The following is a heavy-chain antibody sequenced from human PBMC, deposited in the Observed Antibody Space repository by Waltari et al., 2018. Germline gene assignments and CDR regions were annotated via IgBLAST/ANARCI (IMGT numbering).Heavy chain of an antibody. CDR3: ARQKLELRSSDFDY. Sequence: QLQLQESGPGLVKPSETLSLTCTFSGGSISISSYYWGWSRQPPGKGREWIGGIYYSVSTYYHPSRKSRVTISVDTSKNQFSRKLSSVTAADTAVYYCARQKLELRSSDFDYWGQGTLVTVSS. V-gene: IGHV4-39*07. CDR2: IYYSVST. D-gene: IGHD1-7*01. CDR1: GGSISISSYY. J-gene: IGHJ4*02.